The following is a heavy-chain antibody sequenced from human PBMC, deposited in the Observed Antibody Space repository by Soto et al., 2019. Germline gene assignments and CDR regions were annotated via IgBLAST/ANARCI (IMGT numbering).Heavy chain of an antibody. CDR2: ISYDGSYE. Sequence: QVQLVESGGGVVQPGRSLRLSCAASGFTFNKYGMHWVRQAPGKGLEWVAVISYDGSYEDHADTVKGRFTISRDNYKSKLYMQMNSLRVEDTAMYYCVNDVNATVTTPFHSWGQGTLVTVSS. V-gene: IGHV3-30*18. D-gene: IGHD4-17*01. CDR3: VNDVNATVTTPFHS. J-gene: IGHJ5*01. CDR1: GFTFNKYG.